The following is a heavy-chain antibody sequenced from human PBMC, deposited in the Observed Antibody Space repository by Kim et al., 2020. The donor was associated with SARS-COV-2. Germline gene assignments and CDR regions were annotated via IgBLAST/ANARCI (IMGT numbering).Heavy chain of an antibody. CDR3: AKMGWVGAASAISRFDY. CDR2: ISGSGGNT. CDR1: GLTFSSYA. V-gene: IGHV3-23*01. D-gene: IGHD2-2*02. J-gene: IGHJ4*02. Sequence: GGSLRLSCAASGLTFSSYAMSWVRQAPGKGLEWVSSISGSGGNTYYADSVKGRFTISRDNSKNTLYLQMNSLRADDTAVYYCAKMGWVGAASAISRFDYWGQGTLVTVSS.